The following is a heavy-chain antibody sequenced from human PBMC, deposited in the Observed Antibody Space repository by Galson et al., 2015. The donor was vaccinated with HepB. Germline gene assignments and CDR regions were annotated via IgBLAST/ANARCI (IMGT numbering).Heavy chain of an antibody. CDR1: GFTFSGYS. D-gene: IGHD3-9*01. CDR3: ANRKTGTYFFDS. CDR2: ISSSSSYI. Sequence: SLRLSCAGSGFTFSGYSMSWVRQAPGKGLEWVSSISSSSSYIYYADSVKGRFTISRDNAKNSLYLQMNSLRVEDTAVYYCANRKTGTYFFDSWGQGTLVTVSS. V-gene: IGHV3-21*01. J-gene: IGHJ4*02.